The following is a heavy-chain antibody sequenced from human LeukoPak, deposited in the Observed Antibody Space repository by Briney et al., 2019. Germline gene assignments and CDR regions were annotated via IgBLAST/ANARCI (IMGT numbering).Heavy chain of an antibody. D-gene: IGHD1-26*01. CDR2: VYYTGST. J-gene: IGHJ3*02. CDR3: AREDSGISDDAFDI. Sequence: PSETLSLTCSVSGGSISTYNYYWGWVRQPPGKGLEWIGSVYYTGSTYHNPSLKSRVTMSVDTSRNQFSLRLSSVTAADTAMYYCAREDSGISDDAFDIWGQGTMATISS. CDR1: GGSISTYNYY. V-gene: IGHV4-39*07.